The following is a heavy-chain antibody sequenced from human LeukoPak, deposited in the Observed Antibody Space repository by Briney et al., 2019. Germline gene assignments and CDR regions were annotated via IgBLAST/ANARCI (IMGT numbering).Heavy chain of an antibody. D-gene: IGHD3-22*01. V-gene: IGHV3-74*01. Sequence: GGSLRLSCAASGFTFSTYWMHWVSQAPGKGLVWVSRIKSDGGTNYADSVKGRFTICRDNAKKTVSLQMNSLRPEDTGVYYCARAPSEIGGYYPEYFRHWGQGTLVTVSS. J-gene: IGHJ1*01. CDR3: ARAPSEIGGYYPEYFRH. CDR1: GFTFSTYW. CDR2: IKSDGGT.